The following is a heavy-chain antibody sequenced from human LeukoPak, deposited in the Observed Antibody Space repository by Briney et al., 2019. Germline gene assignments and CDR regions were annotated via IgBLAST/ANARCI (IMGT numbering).Heavy chain of an antibody. CDR2: ISSSSSYI. V-gene: IGHV3-21*01. D-gene: IGHD6-13*01. Sequence: PGGSLRLSCAASGFTFSSYSMNWVRQAPGKGLEGVSSISSSSSYIYYADSVKGRFTISRDNAKNSLYLQMNSLRAEDTAVYYCARAESIAAAGTWGQGTLVTVSS. CDR3: ARAESIAAAGT. J-gene: IGHJ5*02. CDR1: GFTFSSYS.